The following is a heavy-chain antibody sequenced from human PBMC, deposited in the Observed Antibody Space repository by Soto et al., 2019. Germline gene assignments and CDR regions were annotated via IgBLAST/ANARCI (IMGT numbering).Heavy chain of an antibody. CDR3: TRHAPPGSTSKKIYYYYYMDV. CDR1: EFTFSGSA. Sequence: GGSLRLSSAASEFTFSGSAMHWVRQASGKGLEWVGRIRSKANSYATAYAASVKGRFTISRDDSKNTAYLQMNSLKTEDTAVYYCTRHAPPGSTSKKIYYYYYMDVWGKGTTVTVS. V-gene: IGHV3-73*01. CDR2: IRSKANSYAT. J-gene: IGHJ6*03. D-gene: IGHD2-2*01.